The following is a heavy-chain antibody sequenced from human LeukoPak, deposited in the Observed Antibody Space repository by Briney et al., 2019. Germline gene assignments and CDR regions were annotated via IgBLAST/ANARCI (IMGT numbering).Heavy chain of an antibody. CDR3: AREVTTVVMDNWFDP. V-gene: IGHV3-7*01. J-gene: IGHJ5*02. CDR1: GFTFSSYW. D-gene: IGHD4-23*01. CDR2: IKQDGSEK. Sequence: PGGSLRLSCAASGFTFSSYWMSWVRQAPGKGLEWVANIKQDGSEKYYVDSVKGRFTISRDNAKNSLYLQMNSLRAEDTAVYYCAREVTTVVMDNWFDPWGQGTLVTVSS.